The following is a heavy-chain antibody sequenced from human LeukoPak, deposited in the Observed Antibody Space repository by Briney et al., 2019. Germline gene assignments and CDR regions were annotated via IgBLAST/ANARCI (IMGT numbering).Heavy chain of an antibody. CDR2: MNPNSGNT. Sequence: ASVKVSCKASGYTFTSYDINWVRQATGQGLEWMGWMNPNSGNTGYAQKFQGRVTMTRNTTISTAYMELSSLRSEDTAVYYCARDSRIHDRSGYFVLNGAFDIWGQGTMVTVSS. D-gene: IGHD3-22*01. J-gene: IGHJ3*02. CDR1: GYTFTSYD. CDR3: ARDSRIHDRSGYFVLNGAFDI. V-gene: IGHV1-8*01.